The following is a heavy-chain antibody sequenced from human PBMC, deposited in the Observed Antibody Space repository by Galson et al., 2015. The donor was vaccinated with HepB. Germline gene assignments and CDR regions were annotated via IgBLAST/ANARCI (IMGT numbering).Heavy chain of an antibody. CDR2: ISSSSSYI. CDR3: AKAPRHDERYYGMDV. CDR1: GFTFSSYS. D-gene: IGHD1-1*01. Sequence: SLRLSCAASGFTFSSYSMNWVRQAPGKGLEWVSSISSSSSYIYYADSVKGRFTISRDNAKNSLYLQMNSLRAEDTAVYYCAKAPRHDERYYGMDVWGQGTTVTVSS. V-gene: IGHV3-21*04. J-gene: IGHJ6*02.